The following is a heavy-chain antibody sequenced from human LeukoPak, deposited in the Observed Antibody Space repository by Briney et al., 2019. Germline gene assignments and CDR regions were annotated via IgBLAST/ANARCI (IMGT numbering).Heavy chain of an antibody. D-gene: IGHD2/OR15-2a*01. CDR2: IWYDGSNK. J-gene: IGHJ4*02. CDR1: GFIFNSYG. V-gene: IGHV3-33*01. Sequence: GGSLRLSCAASGFIFNSYGMHWVRQAPGKGLEWVALIWYDGSNKYYTDSVKGRFTISRDNSKNTLYLEMNSLRAEDTAIYYCAREGPRGNSQFDYWGQRTLVTVSS. CDR3: AREGPRGNSQFDY.